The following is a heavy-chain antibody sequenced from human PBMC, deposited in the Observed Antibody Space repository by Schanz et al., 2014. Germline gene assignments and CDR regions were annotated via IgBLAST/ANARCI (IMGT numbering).Heavy chain of an antibody. Sequence: EVQLVESGGGLVQPGGSLRLSCAASGFTFSSYWMSWVRQAPGEGLEWVAKIKQDGSEKYYVDSVKGRFTISRDNAKNTLYLQMNSLRAEDTAVYYCARPLGPNYYYYGLDVWGQGTTVTVSS. CDR2: IKQDGSEK. V-gene: IGHV3-7*01. CDR1: GFTFSSYW. J-gene: IGHJ6*02. CDR3: ARPLGPNYYYYGLDV.